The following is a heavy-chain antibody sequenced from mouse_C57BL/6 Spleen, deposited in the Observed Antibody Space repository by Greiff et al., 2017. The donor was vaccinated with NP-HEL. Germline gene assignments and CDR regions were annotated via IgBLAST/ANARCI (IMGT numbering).Heavy chain of an antibody. D-gene: IGHD2-3*01. Sequence: QVQLKQSGPELVKPGASVKLSCKASGYTFTSYDINWVKQRPGQGLEWIGWIYPRDGSTKYNEKFKGKATLTVDTSSSTAYMELHSLTSEDSAVYVWARLDDGPFDDWGQGTTLTVSS. CDR2: IYPRDGST. J-gene: IGHJ2*01. CDR3: ARLDDGPFDD. CDR1: GYTFTSYD. V-gene: IGHV1-85*01.